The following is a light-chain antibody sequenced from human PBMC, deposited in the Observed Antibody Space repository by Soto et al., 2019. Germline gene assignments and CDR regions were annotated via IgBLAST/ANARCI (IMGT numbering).Light chain of an antibody. CDR1: SSDVGGYNY. CDR2: EVT. Sequence: QLVLTQPASVSGSPGQSITISCTGTSSDVGGYNYVSWYQQHPGKAPKLMIYEVTTRPSGVSHRFSGSKSGNTASLTISGLQAEDEADYYCNSYTSSSTLVVFGGGTKLTVL. V-gene: IGLV2-14*01. CDR3: NSYTSSSTLVV. J-gene: IGLJ2*01.